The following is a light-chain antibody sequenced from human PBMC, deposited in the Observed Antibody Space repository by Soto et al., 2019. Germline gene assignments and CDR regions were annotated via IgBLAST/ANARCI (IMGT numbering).Light chain of an antibody. J-gene: IGKJ2*01. CDR2: GAS. CDR3: QQYNSWPHT. V-gene: IGKV3-15*01. CDR1: QSVSSN. Sequence: EIVMTQSPATLSVSPGERATLSCRASQSVSSNLAWYQQKPGQAPRLLIYGASTRATGIPARCSGSGSGTAFTLTISSLQSEDFAVYYCQQYNSWPHTFGQGTKLEIK.